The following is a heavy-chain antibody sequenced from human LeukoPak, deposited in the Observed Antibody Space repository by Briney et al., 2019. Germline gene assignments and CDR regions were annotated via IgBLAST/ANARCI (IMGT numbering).Heavy chain of an antibody. CDR1: GFTFGRYV. Sequence: PGGSLRLSCAASGFTFGRYVMSWVRLAPGKGLEWVSAISSSGDSTYCTDSVKGRFTISRDNSKNTVFLHMNSLRAEDTAIYYCAQEVYHSSTSCRFDYWGQGTPVTVSS. J-gene: IGHJ4*02. D-gene: IGHD2-2*01. CDR3: AQEVYHSSTSCRFDY. V-gene: IGHV3-23*01. CDR2: ISSSGDST.